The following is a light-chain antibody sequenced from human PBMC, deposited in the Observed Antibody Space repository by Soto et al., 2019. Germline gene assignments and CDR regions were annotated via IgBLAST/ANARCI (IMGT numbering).Light chain of an antibody. V-gene: IGKV3-20*01. J-gene: IGKJ1*01. CDR1: QSVSSNN. CDR3: QQYDNWPWT. CDR2: GAS. Sequence: EIVLTQSPGTLSLSPGERATLPCRASQSVSSNNLAWYQQRPGQAPRVVIYGASTRATGIPERFSGSGSGTDFTLTISRLEPEDFAVYYCQQYDNWPWTFGQGTKVEIK.